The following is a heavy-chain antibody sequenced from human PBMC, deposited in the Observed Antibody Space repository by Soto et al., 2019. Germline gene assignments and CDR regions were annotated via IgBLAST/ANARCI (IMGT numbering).Heavy chain of an antibody. CDR3: ASQLQGSRRKYYFHF. CDR1: GFNFSDFY. CDR2: ISATGETI. V-gene: IGHV3-11*01. D-gene: IGHD1-26*01. Sequence: QVQLVESGGALVKPGGSLRLSCAASGFNFSDFYISWIRQAPGKGLEWVSFISATGETIYYAESVKGRFTISRDNAQNSRDLQMNSLRDEATAIYYCASQLQGSRRKYYFHFWGQGTLVTVSS. J-gene: IGHJ4*02.